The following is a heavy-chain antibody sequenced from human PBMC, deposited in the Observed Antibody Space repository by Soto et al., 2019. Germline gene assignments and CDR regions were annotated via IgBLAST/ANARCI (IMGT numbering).Heavy chain of an antibody. CDR1: GYTFTSYA. CDR2: INAGNGNT. J-gene: IGHJ6*02. CDR3: AREEPSIAVAPLYYYGMDV. D-gene: IGHD6-19*01. V-gene: IGHV1-3*01. Sequence: ASVKVSCKASGYTFTSYAMHWVRQAPGQRLEWMGWINAGNGNTKYSQKFQGRVTITRDTSASTAYMELSSLRSEDTAVYYCAREEPSIAVAPLYYYGMDVWGQGTTVTVS.